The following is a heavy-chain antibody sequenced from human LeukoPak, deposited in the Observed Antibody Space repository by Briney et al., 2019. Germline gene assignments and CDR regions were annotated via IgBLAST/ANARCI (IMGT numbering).Heavy chain of an antibody. J-gene: IGHJ5*02. CDR2: ISYDATNE. V-gene: IGHV3-30*03. Sequence: RSLRLSCAASGFTFNHYGIHWVRQAPGKGLEWVAVISYDATNEYFADSVKGRFTISRDNSKNTVYLQMSSLRVEDTAVYYCARSPSRVITLAPGFDPGGQGTLVTVSS. CDR3: ARSPSRVITLAPGFDP. CDR1: GFTFNHYG. D-gene: IGHD3-16*01.